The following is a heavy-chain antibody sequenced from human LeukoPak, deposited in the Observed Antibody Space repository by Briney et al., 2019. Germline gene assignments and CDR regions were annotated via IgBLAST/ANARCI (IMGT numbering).Heavy chain of an antibody. D-gene: IGHD6-13*01. Sequence: GSVKVSCKASGYTFTSYDINWVRQATGQGLEWMGWMNPNSGNTGYAQKLQGRVTMTTDTSTSTAYMELRSLRSDDTAVYYCARSGIAADYGDYWGQGTLVTVSS. CDR3: ARSGIAADYGDY. V-gene: IGHV1-8*02. CDR1: GYTFTSYD. CDR2: MNPNSGNT. J-gene: IGHJ4*02.